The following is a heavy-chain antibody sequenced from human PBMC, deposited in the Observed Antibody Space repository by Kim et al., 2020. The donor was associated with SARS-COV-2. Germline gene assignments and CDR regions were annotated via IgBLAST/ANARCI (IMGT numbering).Heavy chain of an antibody. D-gene: IGHD4-17*01. CDR3: ARDLAYGDFHYYFDY. Sequence: GGSPRLSCDVSGFNFNEYSMNWVRQAPGKGLEWVSFISSQADDIYYADSVRGRFTVSRDSAKNSLYLHMKNLRVEDTAVYYCARDLAYGDFHYYFDYWGQGTLVTVSS. CDR1: GFNFNEYS. J-gene: IGHJ4*02. CDR2: ISSQADDI. V-gene: IGHV3-21*06.